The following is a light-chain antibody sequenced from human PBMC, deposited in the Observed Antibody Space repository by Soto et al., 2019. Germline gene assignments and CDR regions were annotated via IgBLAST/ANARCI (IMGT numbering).Light chain of an antibody. J-gene: IGKJ1*01. CDR1: QSVSSN. CDR2: GAS. Sequence: EIVMTQSPATLSVSPGERATLSCRASQSVSSNLAWYQQKPGQAPRLLIYGASIRATGIPARFSGSGSGTVFTLTISSLQSEDFAVYYCQQYNNWPRTFGQGTEVEIK. V-gene: IGKV3D-15*01. CDR3: QQYNNWPRT.